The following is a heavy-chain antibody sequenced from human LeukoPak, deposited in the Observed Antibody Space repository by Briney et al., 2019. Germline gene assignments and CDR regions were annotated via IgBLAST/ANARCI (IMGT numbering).Heavy chain of an antibody. V-gene: IGHV3-48*03. Sequence: GGSLRLSCAASGFTFSHSEMNWVRQAPGKGLEWVSYINSSSSTIYYADSVKGRFTISRDNAKNSLYLQMNSLRAEDTAVYYCARESGSYLFAFDYWGQGTLVTVSS. J-gene: IGHJ4*02. CDR3: ARESGSYLFAFDY. CDR2: INSSSSTI. D-gene: IGHD1-26*01. CDR1: GFTFSHSE.